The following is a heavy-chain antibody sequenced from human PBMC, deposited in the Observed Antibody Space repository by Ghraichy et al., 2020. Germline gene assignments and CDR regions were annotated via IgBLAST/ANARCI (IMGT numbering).Heavy chain of an antibody. Sequence: SETLSLTCTVSGGSISSYYWSWIRQPPGKGLEWIGYIYYSGSTNYNPSLKSRVTISVDTSKNQFSLKLSSVTAADTAVYYCASGRDGYNYFDYWGQGTLVTVSS. V-gene: IGHV4-59*08. J-gene: IGHJ4*02. CDR2: IYYSGST. D-gene: IGHD5-24*01. CDR1: GGSISSYY. CDR3: ASGRDGYNYFDY.